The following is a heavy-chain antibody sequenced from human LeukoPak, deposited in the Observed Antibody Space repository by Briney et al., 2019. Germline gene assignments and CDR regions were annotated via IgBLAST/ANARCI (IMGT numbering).Heavy chain of an antibody. CDR3: AALGVNDSSGYYYPRIYYFDY. CDR2: IKQDGSAK. CDR1: GFTFSSKW. Sequence: GGSLRLSCAASGFTFSSKWMSWVRQAPGKGLEWVANIKQDGSAKYYLDSVKGRFTISRDNAENSLHLQMNSLRAEDTAVYYCAALGVNDSSGYYYPRIYYFDYWGQGTLVTVSS. D-gene: IGHD3-22*01. J-gene: IGHJ4*02. V-gene: IGHV3-7*01.